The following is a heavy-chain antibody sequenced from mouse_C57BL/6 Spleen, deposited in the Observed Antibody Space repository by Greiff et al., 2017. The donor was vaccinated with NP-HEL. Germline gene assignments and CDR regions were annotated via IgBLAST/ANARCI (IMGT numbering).Heavy chain of an antibody. Sequence: EVQLVQSEAGLVQPGSSMKLSCTASGFTFSDYYMAWVRQVPEKGLEWVANINYDGSSTYYLDSLKSRFIISRDNAKNILYLQNSSLKSEDTATYYCARVPYYYGSSLYYAMDYWGQGTSVTVSS. CDR3: ARVPYYYGSSLYYAMDY. D-gene: IGHD1-1*01. V-gene: IGHV5-16*01. CDR1: GFTFSDYY. CDR2: INYDGSST. J-gene: IGHJ4*01.